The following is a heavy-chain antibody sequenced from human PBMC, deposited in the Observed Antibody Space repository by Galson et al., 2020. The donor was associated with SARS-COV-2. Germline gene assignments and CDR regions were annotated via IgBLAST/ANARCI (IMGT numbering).Heavy chain of an antibody. CDR2: IFWDDDK. CDR3: AHMNYDVLTGFYTPFDY. D-gene: IGHD3-9*01. V-gene: IGHV2-5*02. J-gene: IGHJ4*02. CDR1: GFSLTSRGVG. Sequence: SGPTLVKPTQTLTLTCVVSGFSLTSRGVGVGWIRQPPGEALEWLAVIFWDDDKRYRPSLRTRLRITKNVSKDQVVFTMTNMDPVDTATYYCAHMNYDVLTGFYTPFDYWGQGSPVLVSS.